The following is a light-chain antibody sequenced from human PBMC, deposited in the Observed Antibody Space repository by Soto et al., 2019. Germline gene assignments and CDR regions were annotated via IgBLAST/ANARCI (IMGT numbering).Light chain of an antibody. V-gene: IGKV3-20*01. J-gene: IGKJ1*01. CDR2: GAS. Sequence: EIVLTQSPGTLSLSPGERATLSCRASQSVSSSYLAWYQQKPGQAPRLLIYGASSRSTGIPDRFSGSGSGTDVTITISRLKPENFAVYCVDQYCHSPGTFGPGTKEEIK. CDR1: QSVSSSY. CDR3: DQYCHSPGT.